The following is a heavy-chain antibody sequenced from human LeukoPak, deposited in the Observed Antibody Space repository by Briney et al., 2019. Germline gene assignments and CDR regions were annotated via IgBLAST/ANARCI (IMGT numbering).Heavy chain of an antibody. V-gene: IGHV4-59*08. CDR3: ARRSVGATGAFDI. J-gene: IGHJ3*02. Sequence: SETLSLTCTVSGGSISSYYWSRIRHPPGKGLEWIGYIYYSGSTNYNPSLKSRVTISVDTSKNQFSLKLSSVTAADTAVYYCARRSVGATGAFDIWGQGTMVTVSS. CDR2: IYYSGST. D-gene: IGHD1-26*01. CDR1: GGSISSYY.